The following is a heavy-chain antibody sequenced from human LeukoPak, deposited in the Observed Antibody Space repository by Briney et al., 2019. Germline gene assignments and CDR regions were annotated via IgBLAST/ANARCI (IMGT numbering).Heavy chain of an antibody. CDR3: ARPTRVMYYYDSSGYYPDAFDI. D-gene: IGHD3-22*01. CDR1: GYSFFSSW. Sequence: GESLKISCKTSGYSFFSSWIAWVRQMPGKGLEWMGIIYPDDSDTRYSPSFQGQVTISADKSISTAYLQWSSLKASDTAMYYCARPTRVMYYYDSSGYYPDAFDIWGQGTMVTVSS. V-gene: IGHV5-51*01. J-gene: IGHJ3*02. CDR2: IYPDDSDT.